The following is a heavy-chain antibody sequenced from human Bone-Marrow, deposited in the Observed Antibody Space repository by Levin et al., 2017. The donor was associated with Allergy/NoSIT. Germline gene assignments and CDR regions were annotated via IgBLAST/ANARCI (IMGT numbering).Heavy chain of an antibody. D-gene: IGHD6-19*01. CDR1: GFTFDDYA. Sequence: PGGSLRLSCAASGFTFDDYAMHWVRQAPGKGLEWVSGISWNSGSIGYADSVKGRFTISRDNAKNSLYLQMNSLRAEDTALYYCAKDLGAVAGTAVSFDYWGQGTLVTVSS. V-gene: IGHV3-9*01. CDR2: ISWNSGSI. CDR3: AKDLGAVAGTAVSFDY. J-gene: IGHJ4*02.